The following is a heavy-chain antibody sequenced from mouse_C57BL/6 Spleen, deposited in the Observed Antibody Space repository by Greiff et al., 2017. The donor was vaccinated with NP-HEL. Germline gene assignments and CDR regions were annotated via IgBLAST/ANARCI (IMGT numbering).Heavy chain of an antibody. D-gene: IGHD3-2*02. CDR2: IDPSDSET. V-gene: IGHV1-52*01. CDR1: GYTFTSYW. J-gene: IGHJ3*01. CDR3: ARGGLRQGAQATGFAY. Sequence: QVQLQQPGAELVRPGSSVKLSCKASGYTFTSYWMHWVKQRPIQGLEWIGNIDPSDSETHYNQKSKDKATLTVDKSSSTAYMQLSSLTSEDSAVYYCARGGLRQGAQATGFAYWGQGTLVTVSA.